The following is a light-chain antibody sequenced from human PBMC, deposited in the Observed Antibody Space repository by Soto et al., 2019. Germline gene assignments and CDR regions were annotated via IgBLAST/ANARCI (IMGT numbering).Light chain of an antibody. Sequence: DIQMTQSPSSLSASVGDRVTITCRASQSISSTLNWYQQKPGKAPKLLIYAASSLQSGVPSRFSSSGSGTDFTLTISSLQPEDFATYYCQQSYSTPWTFGQGTKVEIK. CDR2: AAS. J-gene: IGKJ1*01. CDR1: QSISST. V-gene: IGKV1-39*01. CDR3: QQSYSTPWT.